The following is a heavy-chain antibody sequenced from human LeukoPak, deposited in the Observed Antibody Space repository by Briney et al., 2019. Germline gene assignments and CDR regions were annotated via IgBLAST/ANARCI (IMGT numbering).Heavy chain of an antibody. Sequence: SETLSLTCTVSGGSISSYYWSWIRQPPGKGLEWIGNIYYSGSTNYNPSLKSRVTISVDTSKNQFSLKLSSVTAADTAVYYCARSARYYGSGSYYNGGWFDPWGQGTLVTVSS. J-gene: IGHJ5*02. CDR2: IYYSGST. D-gene: IGHD3-10*01. CDR3: ARSARYYGSGSYYNGGWFDP. CDR1: GGSISSYY. V-gene: IGHV4-59*01.